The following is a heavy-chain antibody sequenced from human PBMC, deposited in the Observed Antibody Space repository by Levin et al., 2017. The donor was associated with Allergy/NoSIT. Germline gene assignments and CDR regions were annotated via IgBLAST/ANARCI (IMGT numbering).Heavy chain of an antibody. CDR1: GGSISSYY. J-gene: IGHJ4*02. V-gene: IGHV4-59*01. Sequence: SETLSLTCTVSGGSISSYYWSWIRQPPGKGLEWIGYIYYSGSTNYNPSLKSRVTISVDTSKNQFSLKLSSVTAADTAVYYCATDYYDSSGYYDYWGQGTLVTVSS. CDR3: ATDYYDSSGYYDY. CDR2: IYYSGST. D-gene: IGHD3-22*01.